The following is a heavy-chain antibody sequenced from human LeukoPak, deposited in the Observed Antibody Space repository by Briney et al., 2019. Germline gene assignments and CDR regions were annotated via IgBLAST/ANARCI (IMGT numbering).Heavy chain of an antibody. CDR2: ISGDSRYI. V-gene: IGHV3-21*01. J-gene: IGHJ3*02. Sequence: GGSLRLSCAASGFTFSSYSMNWVRQAPGKGLEWVSAISGDSRYIYYADSVRGRFTISRDNAENSLYLQMHSLRVEDTAVYYCARDSTGYCSITSCYRGAFDIWGQGTMVTVSS. CDR3: ARDSTGYCSITSCYRGAFDI. D-gene: IGHD2-2*01. CDR1: GFTFSSYS.